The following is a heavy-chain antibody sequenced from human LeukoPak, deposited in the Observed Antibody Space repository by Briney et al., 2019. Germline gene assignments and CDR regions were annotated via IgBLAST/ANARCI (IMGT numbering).Heavy chain of an antibody. CDR2: ISPILGIA. CDR1: GGTFSSYA. V-gene: IGHV1-69*04. CDR3: ARDDYGSGSYLDY. D-gene: IGHD3-10*01. Sequence: RASVKVSCKASGGTFSSYAISWVRQAPGQGLEWMGRISPILGIANYAQKFQGRVTITADKSTSTAYMELSSLRSEDAAVYYCARDDYGSGSYLDYWGQGTLVTVSS. J-gene: IGHJ4*02.